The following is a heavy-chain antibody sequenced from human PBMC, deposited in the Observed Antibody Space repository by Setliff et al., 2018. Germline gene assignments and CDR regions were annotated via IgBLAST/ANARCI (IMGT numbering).Heavy chain of an antibody. CDR3: ASDLMGF. D-gene: IGHD3-9*01. Sequence: GASVKVSCKASGHMFTSNAMHWVRQAPGQGLEWMGVIDPSGTRTVSAQSFKGRITLTRDTSTDTAYMEVNSLKSEDTAVYFCASDLMGFWGRGTLVTVSS. CDR1: GHMFTSNA. CDR2: IDPSGTRT. J-gene: IGHJ4*02. V-gene: IGHV1-46*01.